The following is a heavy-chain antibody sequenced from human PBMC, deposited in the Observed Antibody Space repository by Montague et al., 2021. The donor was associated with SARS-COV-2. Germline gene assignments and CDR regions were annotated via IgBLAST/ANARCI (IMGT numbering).Heavy chain of an antibody. D-gene: IGHD3-9*01. V-gene: IGHV4-39*01. J-gene: IGHJ6*02. CDR2: IYYSGST. Sequence: SETLSLTCTVSGGSISRSSYYWGWIRQPPGKGLEWIGSIYYSGSTYYNPSLKSRVTISVDTSKNQFSLKLSSVTAADTAVYYCARQDDILTGYYYYGMDVWGQGTTVTVSS. CDR3: ARQDDILTGYYYYGMDV. CDR1: GGSISRSSYY.